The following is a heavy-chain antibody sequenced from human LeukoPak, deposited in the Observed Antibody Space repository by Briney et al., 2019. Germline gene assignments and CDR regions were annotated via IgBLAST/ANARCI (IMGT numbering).Heavy chain of an antibody. J-gene: IGHJ4*02. CDR1: GYTFTSYG. D-gene: IGHD6-13*01. CDR3: ARGKAIAAAGRGYYFDY. V-gene: IGHV1-18*01. Sequence: GASVKVSCKASGYTFTSYGISWVRQAPGQGLEWMGWISPYNGNTNYAQKLQGRVTMTRDMSTSTAYMELSSLRSEDTAVYYCARGKAIAAAGRGYYFDYWGEGTLVTVSS. CDR2: ISPYNGNT.